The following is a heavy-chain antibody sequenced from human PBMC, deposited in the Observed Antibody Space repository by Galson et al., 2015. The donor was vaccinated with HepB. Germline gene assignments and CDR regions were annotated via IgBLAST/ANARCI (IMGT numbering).Heavy chain of an antibody. J-gene: IGHJ4*02. CDR1: GFTFGDYA. D-gene: IGHD3-22*01. Sequence: SLRLSCAASGFTFGDYALPWFRQAPGKGLEWVSLIRSKPYGGTTEYAASVQGRFTISRDDSKSIAFLQMNSLRTEDTAVYYCTRVSRNMYFDSSGIFDIWGQGTLVTVSS. CDR2: IRSKPYGGTT. V-gene: IGHV3-49*03. CDR3: TRVSRNMYFDSSGIFDI.